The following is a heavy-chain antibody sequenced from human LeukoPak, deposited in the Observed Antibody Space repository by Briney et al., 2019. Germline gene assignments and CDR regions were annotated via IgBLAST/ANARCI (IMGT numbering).Heavy chain of an antibody. D-gene: IGHD1-26*01. V-gene: IGHV6-1*01. CDR2: TYYRSKWYN. Sequence: SQTLSLTCVISGDSVSSNSAAWNWIRQSPSRGLEWLGRTYYRSKWYNDYAASVKSRITINPDTSKNQFSVKLSSVTAADTAVYYCARQFGGSYARAQRNFDYWGQGTLVTVSS. J-gene: IGHJ4*02. CDR3: ARQFGGSYARAQRNFDY. CDR1: GDSVSSNSAA.